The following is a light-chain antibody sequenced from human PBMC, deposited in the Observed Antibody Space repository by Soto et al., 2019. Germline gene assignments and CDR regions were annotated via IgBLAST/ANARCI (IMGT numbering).Light chain of an antibody. Sequence: DIQMTQSPSSLSASVGDRATITCRATQGISNYLAWYQQKPGQVPKLLIYDASTLQSGVPSRFSGSGSGTDFTLTISSLQPEDVATYYCQKYNSAPFTFGQGTRLEIK. V-gene: IGKV1-27*01. J-gene: IGKJ5*01. CDR1: QGISNY. CDR2: DAS. CDR3: QKYNSAPFT.